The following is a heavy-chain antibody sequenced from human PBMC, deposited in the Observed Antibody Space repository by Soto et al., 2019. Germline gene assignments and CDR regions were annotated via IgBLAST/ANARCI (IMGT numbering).Heavy chain of an antibody. V-gene: IGHV3-21*01. Sequence: EVQLVESGGGLVKPGRSLRLSCAASGFTFSSYSMNWVRQAPGKGLEWVSSISSSSSYIYYADSVKGRFTISRDNAKNSLYLPVNSRRAEDAAVDYCARVNRGCYLDYGGQGALV. CDR3: ARVNRGCYLDY. CDR2: ISSSSSYI. J-gene: IGHJ4*02. CDR1: GFTFSSYS. D-gene: IGHD2-8*01.